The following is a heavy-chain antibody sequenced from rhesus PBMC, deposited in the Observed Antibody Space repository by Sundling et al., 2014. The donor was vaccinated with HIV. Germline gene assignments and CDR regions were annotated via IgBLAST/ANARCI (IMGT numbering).Heavy chain of an antibody. CDR2: INGNSAST. J-gene: IGHJ4*01. D-gene: IGHD2-27*01. V-gene: IGHV4-65*02. Sequence: QVQLQESGPGLVKPSETLSLTCDVSGGSVSSSNWWSWIRQFPGRGLEWIGKINGNSASTFYNPSLKSRVTISKDTSKNQFSLNLTSVTAADTAVYYCARVIFTSSGNYWGQGVLVTVSS. CDR1: GGSVSSSNW. CDR3: ARVIFTSSGNY.